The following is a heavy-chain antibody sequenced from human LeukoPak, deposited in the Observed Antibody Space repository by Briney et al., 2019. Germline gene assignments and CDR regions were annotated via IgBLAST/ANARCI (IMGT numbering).Heavy chain of an antibody. CDR2: IYSGGST. J-gene: IGHJ4*02. CDR3: ASPEGYSSSWYV. V-gene: IGHV3-66*01. Sequence: GGSLRLSCAASGFTVSSNYMSWVRQAPGKGLEWVSVIYSGGSTYYADSVKGRFTISRDNSKNTLYLQMNSLRAEDTAVHYCASPEGYSSSWYVWGQGTLVTVSS. D-gene: IGHD6-13*01. CDR1: GFTVSSNY.